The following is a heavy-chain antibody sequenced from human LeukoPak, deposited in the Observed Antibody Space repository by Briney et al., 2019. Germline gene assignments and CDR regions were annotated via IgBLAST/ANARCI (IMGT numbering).Heavy chain of an antibody. V-gene: IGHV4-59*01. CDR2: IYYSGNT. CDR1: GGSISSYY. Sequence: SETLSLTCTVSGGSISSYYWSWIRQPPGKGLERIGYIYYSGNTNYNPSLKSRVTMSVDTSKNQFSLKLSSVTAADTAVYYCARDIVGVTRAFGYWGQGTLATVSS. J-gene: IGHJ4*02. D-gene: IGHD1-26*01. CDR3: ARDIVGVTRAFGY.